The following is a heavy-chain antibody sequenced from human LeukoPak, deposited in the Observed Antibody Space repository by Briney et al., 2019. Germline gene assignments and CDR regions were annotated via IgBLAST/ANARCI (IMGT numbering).Heavy chain of an antibody. CDR1: GYTFTSYG. J-gene: IGHJ3*02. D-gene: IGHD2-2*02. V-gene: IGHV1-18*01. CDR2: ISAYNGNT. CDR3: AIPITSHDAFDI. Sequence: GASVKVSCKASGYTFTSYGISWVRQAPGQGLEWMGWISAYNGNTNYAQKFQGRVTITADESTSTAYMELSSLRSDDTAVYYCAIPITSHDAFDIWGQGTMVTVSS.